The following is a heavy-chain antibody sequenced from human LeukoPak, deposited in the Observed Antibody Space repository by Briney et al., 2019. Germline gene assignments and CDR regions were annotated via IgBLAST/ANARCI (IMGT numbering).Heavy chain of an antibody. V-gene: IGHV1-18*01. D-gene: IGHD1-26*01. CDR3: ARNGRSYPYNWFDP. Sequence: ASVKVSCKASGYTFTSYGISWVRQAPGQGLEWMGWISAYNGNTNYAQKLQGRVTMTTDTSTSTAYMELRSLKSDDTAVYYCARNGRSYPYNWFDPWGQGTLVTVSS. CDR2: ISAYNGNT. J-gene: IGHJ5*02. CDR1: GYTFTSYG.